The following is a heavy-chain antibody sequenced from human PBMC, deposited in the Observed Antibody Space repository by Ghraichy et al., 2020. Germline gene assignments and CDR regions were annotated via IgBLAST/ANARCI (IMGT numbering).Heavy chain of an antibody. V-gene: IGHV3-11*01. J-gene: IGHJ4*02. D-gene: IGHD3-3*01. Sequence: GGSLRLSCAASGFTFSDYYMSWIRQAPGKGLEWVSYISSSGSTIYYADSVTGRFTISRDNAKNSLYVQMNSLRAEDTAVYYCARVNRSYYDFWSAPWGVYWGQGTLVTVSS. CDR1: GFTFSDYY. CDR2: ISSSGSTI. CDR3: ARVNRSYYDFWSAPWGVY.